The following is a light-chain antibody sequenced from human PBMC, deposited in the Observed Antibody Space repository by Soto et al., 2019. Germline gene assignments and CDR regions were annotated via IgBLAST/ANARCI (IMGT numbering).Light chain of an antibody. CDR1: SSDVGGYNY. Sequence: QPASVSGSPGQSITISCTGTSSDVGGYNYVSWYQQHPGKAPKLMIYDVSNRPSGVSNRFSGSKSGNTASLTISGLQAEDEADYYCSSYTSSSTFVVFGGGTKLTVL. CDR3: SSYTSSSTFVV. V-gene: IGLV2-14*01. CDR2: DVS. J-gene: IGLJ2*01.